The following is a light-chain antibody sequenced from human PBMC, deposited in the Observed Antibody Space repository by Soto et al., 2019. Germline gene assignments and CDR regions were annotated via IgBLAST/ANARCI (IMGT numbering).Light chain of an antibody. CDR3: SSYTSSSNSYV. CDR2: EVS. CDR1: SSDVGGYNY. Sequence: QAVVTQPASVSGSPGQSITISCTGTSSDVGGYNYVSWYQQHPGKAPKLMIYEVSNRPSGVSNRFSGSKSGNTASLTISGLQAEDEADYYCSSYTSSSNSYVFGTGTKLTVL. V-gene: IGLV2-14*01. J-gene: IGLJ1*01.